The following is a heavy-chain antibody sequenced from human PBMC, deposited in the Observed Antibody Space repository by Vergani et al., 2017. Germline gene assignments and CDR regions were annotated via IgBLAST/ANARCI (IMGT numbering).Heavy chain of an antibody. J-gene: IGHJ4*02. V-gene: IGHV3-23*01. Sequence: EVQLMESGGGWAQPGGSLRLSCAASGFTFSSYAMSWVRQAPGKGLEWVSAISGSGGSTYYADSVKGRFTISRDNSKNTLYLQMNSLRAEDTAVYYCAKLAVVIGYCSSTSCYAPRIAVAGHSDYWGQGTLVTVSS. CDR3: AKLAVVIGYCSSTSCYAPRIAVAGHSDY. D-gene: IGHD2-2*03. CDR1: GFTFSSYA. CDR2: ISGSGGST.